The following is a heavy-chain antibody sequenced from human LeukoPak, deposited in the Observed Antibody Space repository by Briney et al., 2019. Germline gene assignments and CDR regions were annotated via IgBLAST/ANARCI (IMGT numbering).Heavy chain of an antibody. J-gene: IGHJ4*02. D-gene: IGHD1-26*01. Sequence: PGGSLRLSCAASGFTFSSYEMNWVRQAPGKGLEWVSYISSSGSTIYYADSVKGRFTIPRDNAKNSLYLQMNSLRAEDTAVYYCARDLLGATTYWGQGTLVTVSS. CDR1: GFTFSSYE. CDR2: ISSSGSTI. V-gene: IGHV3-48*03. CDR3: ARDLLGATTY.